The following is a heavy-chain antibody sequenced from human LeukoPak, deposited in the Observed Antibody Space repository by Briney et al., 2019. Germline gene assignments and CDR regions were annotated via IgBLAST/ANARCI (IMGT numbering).Heavy chain of an antibody. Sequence: PSQTLSLTCTVSGGSISSDSYYWNWIRQPAGKGLEWIGRIYTSGSTDYNPSLKSRVTISVDTAKNQFSLKLTSVTAADTAVHYSARWGDLYWYLDLWGRGTLVTVSS. CDR1: GGSISSDSYY. V-gene: IGHV4-61*02. CDR3: ARWGDLYWYLDL. J-gene: IGHJ2*01. D-gene: IGHD2-21*02. CDR2: IYTSGST.